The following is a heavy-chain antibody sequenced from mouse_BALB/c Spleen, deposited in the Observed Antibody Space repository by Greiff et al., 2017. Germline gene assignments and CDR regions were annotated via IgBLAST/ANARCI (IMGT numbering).Heavy chain of an antibody. CDR1: GFSLTSYG. CDR2: IWAGGST. J-gene: IGHJ4*01. D-gene: IGHD2-3*01. Sequence: VKLQESGPGLVAPSQSLSITCTVSGFSLTSYGVHWVRQPPGKGLEWLGVIWAGGSTNYNSALMSRLSISKDNSKSQVFLKMNSLQTDDTAMYYCARGGYYVDYAMDYWGQGTSVTVSS. CDR3: ARGGYYVDYAMDY. V-gene: IGHV2-9*02.